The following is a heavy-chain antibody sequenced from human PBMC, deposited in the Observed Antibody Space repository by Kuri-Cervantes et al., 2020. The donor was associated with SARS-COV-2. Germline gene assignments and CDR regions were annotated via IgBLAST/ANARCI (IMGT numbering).Heavy chain of an antibody. D-gene: IGHD3-10*01. J-gene: IGHJ6*03. Sequence: SETLSLTCAVSGYSISSGYYWGWIRQPPGKGLEWIGSIYHSGSTYYNPSLKSRVSMSVDTSKNQFSLKLSSVTAADTAVYYCALGSGSTSYYFYYYMDIWGQGSTVTVSS. CDR3: ALGSGSTSYYFYYYMDI. V-gene: IGHV4-38-2*01. CDR1: GYSISSGYY. CDR2: IYHSGST.